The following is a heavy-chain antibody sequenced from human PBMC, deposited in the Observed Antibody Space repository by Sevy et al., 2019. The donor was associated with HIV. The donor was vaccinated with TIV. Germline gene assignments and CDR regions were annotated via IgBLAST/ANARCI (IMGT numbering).Heavy chain of an antibody. Sequence: GGSLRLSCVASGFPFNSYGMHWVRQAPGKGLEWVAFIRYDGSSKYYADSVKGRFTSSRDNSKNTLYLQMNSLRAEDTAVYYCARAFSGFGSSDYWGQGTLVTVSS. J-gene: IGHJ4*02. CDR1: GFPFNSYG. CDR2: IRYDGSSK. CDR3: ARAFSGFGSSDY. D-gene: IGHD3-3*02. V-gene: IGHV3-30*02.